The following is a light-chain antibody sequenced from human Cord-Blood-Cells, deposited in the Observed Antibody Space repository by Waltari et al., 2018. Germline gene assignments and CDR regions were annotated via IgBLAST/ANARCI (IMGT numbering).Light chain of an antibody. V-gene: IGLV3-25*02. CDR2: KDS. CDR1: ALPKQY. J-gene: IGLJ2*01. CDR3: QSADSSGTYVV. Sequence: SYELTQPPSVSVSPGQTARITCSGAALPKQYAYWYQQKPGQAPVLVIYKDSERPSGNPERFSGSSSGTTVTLTISGVQAEDEADYYCQSADSSGTYVVFGGGTKLTVL.